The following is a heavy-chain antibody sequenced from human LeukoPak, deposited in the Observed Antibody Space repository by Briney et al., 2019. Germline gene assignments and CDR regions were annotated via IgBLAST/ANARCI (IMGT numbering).Heavy chain of an antibody. Sequence: GESLKISCKGSGFSFATDWIAWVRQMPGKGLQWMGIIYPGDSDTRYSPSFQGQVTISADKSISTAYLQWSSLKASDTAIHYCARHLSGYSYVYWGLGTLVTVSS. CDR1: GFSFATDW. CDR3: ARHLSGYSYVY. J-gene: IGHJ4*02. V-gene: IGHV5-51*01. CDR2: IYPGDSDT. D-gene: IGHD5-18*01.